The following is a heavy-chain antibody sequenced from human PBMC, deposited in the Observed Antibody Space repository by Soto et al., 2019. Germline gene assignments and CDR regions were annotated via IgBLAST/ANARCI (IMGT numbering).Heavy chain of an antibody. D-gene: IGHD4-17*01. CDR3: ARDLMAVTTYYYYGMDV. J-gene: IGHJ6*02. Sequence: ASVKVSCKASGYTFTSYGISWVRQAPGQGLEWMGWISAYNGNTNYAQELQGRVTMTTDTSTSTAYMELRSLRSDDTAVYYCARDLMAVTTYYYYGMDVWGQGTTVTVSS. CDR1: GYTFTSYG. V-gene: IGHV1-18*01. CDR2: ISAYNGNT.